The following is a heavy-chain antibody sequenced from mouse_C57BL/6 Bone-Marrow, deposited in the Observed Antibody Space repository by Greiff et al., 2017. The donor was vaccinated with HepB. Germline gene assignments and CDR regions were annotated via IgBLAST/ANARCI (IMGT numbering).Heavy chain of an antibody. V-gene: IGHV1-59*01. CDR1: GYTFTSYW. Sequence: QVQLQQPGAELVRPGTSVKLSCKASGYTFTSYWMHWVKQRPGQGLEWIGVIDPSDSYTNYNQKFKGKATLTVDTSSSTAYMRLSSLTSEDSAVYYCARRGGFDYWGQGTTLTVSS. CDR2: IDPSDSYT. J-gene: IGHJ2*01. CDR3: ARRGGFDY.